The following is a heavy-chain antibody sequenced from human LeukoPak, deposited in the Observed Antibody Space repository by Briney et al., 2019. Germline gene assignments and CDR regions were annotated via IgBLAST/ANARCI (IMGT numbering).Heavy chain of an antibody. CDR3: ARHRGATTYWYLDL. J-gene: IGHJ2*01. Sequence: GGSLRLSCAGSGFTFRSFAMQWVRQAPGKGLEWVAVIPYDGSNQFYGDSVRGRFTISRDNSNNTLYLQMNSLTPEDTAIYYCARHRGATTYWYLDLWGRGTLVTVSS. V-gene: IGHV3-30*04. D-gene: IGHD1-1*01. CDR2: IPYDGSNQ. CDR1: GFTFRSFA.